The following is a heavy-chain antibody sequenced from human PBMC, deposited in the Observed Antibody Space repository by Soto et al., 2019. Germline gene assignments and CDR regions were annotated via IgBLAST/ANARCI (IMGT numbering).Heavy chain of an antibody. J-gene: IGHJ5*02. CDR1: GGSFSGYY. Sequence: QVQLQQWGAGLLKPSETLSLTCAVYGGSFSGYYWSWIRQPPGKGLEWIGEINHSGSTNYNPSLKSRVTISVDTSKNQFSLKLSSVTAADTAVYYCARGPYSSSWHNWFVPWGQGTLVTVSS. V-gene: IGHV4-34*01. CDR3: ARGPYSSSWHNWFVP. CDR2: INHSGST. D-gene: IGHD6-13*01.